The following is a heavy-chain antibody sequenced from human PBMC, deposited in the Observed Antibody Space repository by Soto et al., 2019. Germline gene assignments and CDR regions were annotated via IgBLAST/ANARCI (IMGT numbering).Heavy chain of an antibody. D-gene: IGHD2-8*01. V-gene: IGHV3-30*18. CDR2: ISYDGSNK. J-gene: IGHJ6*02. CDR1: GFTFSSYG. CDR3: ANDHDVSRNYYYYGMDV. Sequence: QVQLVESGGGVVQPGRSLRLSCAASGFTFSSYGMHWVRQAPGKGLEWVAVISYDGSNKYYADSVKGRFTISRDNSXNXXYLQMNSLRAEDTAVYYCANDHDVSRNYYYYGMDVWGQGTTVTVSS.